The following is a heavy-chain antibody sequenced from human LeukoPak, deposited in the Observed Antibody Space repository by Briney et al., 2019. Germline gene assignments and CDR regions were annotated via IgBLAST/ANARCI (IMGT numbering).Heavy chain of an antibody. CDR2: IKPNSGGT. CDR1: GYTFTGYY. CDR3: ASYSGLRLGELSLYLIDY. J-gene: IGHJ4*02. D-gene: IGHD3-16*02. Sequence: GASVKVSCKASGYTFTGYYMHWVRQAPGQGLEWMGWIKPNSGGTNYARKFQRRVTMTRNTSISTAYMELSRLRSDDTAVYYCASYSGLRLGELSLYLIDYWGQGTLVTVSS. V-gene: IGHV1-2*02.